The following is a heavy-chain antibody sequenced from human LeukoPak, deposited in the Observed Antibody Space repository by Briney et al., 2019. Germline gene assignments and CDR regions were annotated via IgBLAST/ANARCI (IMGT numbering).Heavy chain of an antibody. V-gene: IGHV1-46*01. J-gene: IGHJ3*02. CDR1: GYTFTSYY. CDR2: INPSGGST. CDR3: ASVDSGYSSSWNAFDI. D-gene: IGHD6-13*01. Sequence: GPVKVSCKASGYTFTSYYMHWVRQAPGQGLEWMGIINPSGGSTSYAQKFQGRVTMTRDMSTSTVYMELSSLRSEDTAVYYCASVDSGYSSSWNAFDIWGQGTMVTVSS.